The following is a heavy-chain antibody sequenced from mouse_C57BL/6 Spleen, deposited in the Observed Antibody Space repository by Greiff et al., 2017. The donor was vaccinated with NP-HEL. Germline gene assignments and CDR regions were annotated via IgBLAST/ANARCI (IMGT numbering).Heavy chain of an antibody. CDR2: INYDGSST. D-gene: IGHD1-1*01. J-gene: IGHJ4*01. V-gene: IGHV5-16*01. CDR1: GFTFSDYY. CDR3: AREGIYYNDSSRAMDY. Sequence: EVQRVESEGGLVQPGSSMKLSCTASGFTFSDYYMAWVRQVPEKGLEWVANINYDGSSTYYLDSLKSRFIISRDNAKNILYLQMSSLKSEDTATYYCAREGIYYNDSSRAMDYWGQGTSVTVSS.